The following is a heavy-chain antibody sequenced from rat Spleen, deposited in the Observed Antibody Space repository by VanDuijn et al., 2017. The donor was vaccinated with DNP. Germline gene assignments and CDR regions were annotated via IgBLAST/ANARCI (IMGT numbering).Heavy chain of an antibody. V-gene: IGHV5-25*01. CDR1: GFTFSDYD. D-gene: IGHD1-7*01. CDR2: ISPRGIST. J-gene: IGHJ4*01. Sequence: EVQLVESGGDLVQAGTSLKLSCASSGFTFSDYDMAWVRQAPAKGLEWVASISPRGISTSYRDSVKGRFTISRDNAKSSLYLQMNSLKSEDTATYYCASLYYGYPYYYAMDAWGQGTSVTVSS. CDR3: ASLYYGYPYYYAMDA.